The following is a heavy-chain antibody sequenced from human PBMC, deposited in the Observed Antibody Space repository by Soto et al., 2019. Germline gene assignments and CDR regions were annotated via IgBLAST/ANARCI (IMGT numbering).Heavy chain of an antibody. CDR2: ISESGTTI. D-gene: IGHD3-22*01. Sequence: QVHLMESGGGLVKPGGSLRLSCAASGFAFSAYYMSWIRQAPGKGLEWLSYISESGTTIYYADSVKGRFTISRDNAKNSLYLQMNSLRVEDKAVYYCTRSDYDTSGYTDYWGQGTLVTVSS. V-gene: IGHV3-11*01. CDR3: TRSDYDTSGYTDY. CDR1: GFAFSAYY. J-gene: IGHJ4*02.